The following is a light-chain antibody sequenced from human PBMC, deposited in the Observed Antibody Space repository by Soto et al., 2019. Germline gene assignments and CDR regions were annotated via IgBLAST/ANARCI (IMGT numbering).Light chain of an antibody. V-gene: IGLV2-14*01. CDR2: EVS. Sequence: QSVLTQPASVSGSPGQSITISCTGTSSDVGGYVSWYQQHPGKAPKLMFYEVSHRPSGVSNRFSGSKSGNTASLTISGLQAEDEADYYWSSYTSSSTPYVVFGGGTNLTVL. CDR3: SSYTSSSTPYVV. J-gene: IGLJ2*01. CDR1: SSDVGGY.